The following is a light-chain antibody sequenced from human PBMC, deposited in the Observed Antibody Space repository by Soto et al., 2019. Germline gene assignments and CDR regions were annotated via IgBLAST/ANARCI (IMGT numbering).Light chain of an antibody. CDR2: EVS. V-gene: IGLV2-14*01. CDR1: SSDVGGYNY. Sequence: QSALTQPASVSGSPGQSITISCTGTSSDVGGYNYVSWYQQRPGKAPKLMIYEVSNRPSGVSNRFSGSKSGNTASLIISGLQAEDEADYYCSSYTTNNSPHVFGAGTKVTVL. CDR3: SSYTTNNSPHV. J-gene: IGLJ1*01.